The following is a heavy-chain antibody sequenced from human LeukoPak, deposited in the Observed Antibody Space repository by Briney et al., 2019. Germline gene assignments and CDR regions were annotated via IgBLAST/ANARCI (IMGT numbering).Heavy chain of an antibody. J-gene: IGHJ4*02. CDR2: ISSSGST. V-gene: IGHV4-4*08. CDR1: GASISRHY. Sequence: SKTLSLTCGVSGASISRHYWSWIRQPPGKGLEWIGYISSSGSTNYNPPLKSRLTLSLDTSKKQFSLKLRSVTAADTAVYYCTRRLSNGATLNYFDYWGQGTLVTVSS. D-gene: IGHD4/OR15-4a*01. CDR3: TRRLSNGATLNYFDY.